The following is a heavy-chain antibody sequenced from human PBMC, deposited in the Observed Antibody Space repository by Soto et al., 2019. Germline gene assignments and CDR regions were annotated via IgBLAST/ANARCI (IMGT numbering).Heavy chain of an antibody. D-gene: IGHD2-15*01. J-gene: IGHJ4*01. V-gene: IGHV1-46*01. CDR2: IKPSGGTT. CDR1: GYTFTTFY. Sequence: ASVKVSCKASGYTFTTFYVHWVRQAPGQGLEWMGMIKPSGGTTNYAQKFQGRVTMTRDTSTSTVYMELSSLRSEDTALYYCARAPLGYCNGGSCYASFLDYWG. CDR3: ARAPLGYCNGGSCYASFLDY.